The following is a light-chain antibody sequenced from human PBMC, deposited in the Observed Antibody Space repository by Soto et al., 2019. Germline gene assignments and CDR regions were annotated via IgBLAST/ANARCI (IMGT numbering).Light chain of an antibody. J-gene: IGLJ2*01. Sequence: QSALTQPASVSGSPGQSITISCTGTSSDVGGYNHVSWYQQHPGKAPKLMIYDVTDRPSGVSNRFSGSKSGNTASLAISGLQAEDEAVYYCNSYPSTNTLVFGGGTEVTVL. CDR1: SSDVGGYNH. V-gene: IGLV2-14*03. CDR2: DVT. CDR3: NSYPSTNTLV.